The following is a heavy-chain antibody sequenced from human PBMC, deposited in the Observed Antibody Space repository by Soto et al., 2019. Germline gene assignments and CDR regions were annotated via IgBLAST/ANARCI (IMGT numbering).Heavy chain of an antibody. CDR1: GYTFTEYA. CDR2: INTGNGDT. Sequence: QVPLVQSGAEVKKPGASVTISCKTSGYTFTEYAMHWVRHAPGRGLEWVGWINTGNGDTRYSPKLQGRVTITSDASASTAYLGLSSLGFEDTALYYCATQAYDYWGQGTQVAVAS. J-gene: IGHJ4*02. CDR3: ATQAYDY. V-gene: IGHV1-3*04.